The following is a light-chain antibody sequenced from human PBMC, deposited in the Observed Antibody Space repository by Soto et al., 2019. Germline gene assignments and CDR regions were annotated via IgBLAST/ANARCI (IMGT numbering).Light chain of an antibody. CDR3: QQYDSFWT. J-gene: IGKJ1*01. V-gene: IGKV1-5*01. Sequence: DIQMTQSPFGLSASVGDRVTLTCRAGQSIHERMAWYQQKPGKAPKLLIYDASNLQSGVPSRFSGSGSGTEFTLTISSLQPDDFATYYCQQYDSFWTFGQGTKVDI. CDR1: QSIHER. CDR2: DAS.